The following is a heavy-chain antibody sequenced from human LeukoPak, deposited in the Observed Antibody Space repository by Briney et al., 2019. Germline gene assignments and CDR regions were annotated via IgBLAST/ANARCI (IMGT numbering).Heavy chain of an antibody. J-gene: IGHJ5*02. Sequence: GGSLRLSCAASGCTFDDYGMAWVRQAPGKGLEWVSGINWNGGRTNYADSVKGRFTISRDNATKSLYLQMNSLRAEDTALYYCARGYSTGWYLSSWGQGTLVTVSS. CDR2: INWNGGRT. CDR1: GCTFDDYG. CDR3: ARGYSTGWYLSS. V-gene: IGHV3-20*04. D-gene: IGHD6-19*01.